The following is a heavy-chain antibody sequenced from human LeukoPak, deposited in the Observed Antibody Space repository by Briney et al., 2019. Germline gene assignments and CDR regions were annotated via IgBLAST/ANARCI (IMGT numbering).Heavy chain of an antibody. CDR2: ISNSGGST. Sequence: GGSLRLSCAASGFTFSTYGMSWVRQAPGKGLEWVSAISNSGGSTFYADSVKGRFTISRDNSKNTLYLQMNSLRPEDTAVYYCTTELDVRPNHYWGQGTLVTVSS. CDR1: GFTFSTYG. D-gene: IGHD1-14*01. V-gene: IGHV3-23*01. CDR3: TTELDVRPNHY. J-gene: IGHJ4*02.